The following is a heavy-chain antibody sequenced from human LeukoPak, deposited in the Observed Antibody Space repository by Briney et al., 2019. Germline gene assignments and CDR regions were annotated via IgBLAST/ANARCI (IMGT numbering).Heavy chain of an antibody. CDR1: GGSISSYY. D-gene: IGHD1-20*01. V-gene: IGHV4-59*01. CDR2: IYYSGST. J-gene: IGHJ5*02. Sequence: SETLSLTCTVSGGSISSYYWSWIRQPPGRGLELIGYIYYSGSTNYNPSLKSRVTISVDTSKNQFSLKLSSVTAADTAVYYCARIGITGTTHWFDPWGQGTLVTVSS. CDR3: ARIGITGTTHWFDP.